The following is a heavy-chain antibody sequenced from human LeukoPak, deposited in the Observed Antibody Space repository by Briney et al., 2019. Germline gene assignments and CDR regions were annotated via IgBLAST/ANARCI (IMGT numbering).Heavy chain of an antibody. D-gene: IGHD6-13*01. Sequence: GGSLRLSCAASGFTFSTYSMTWVRQAPGKGLEWVSSFTSRSRSIYYADSVKGRFTISRDNSKNTLYLQMNSLRAEDTAVYYCAKDLIAAAGGFDYWGQGTLVTVSS. V-gene: IGHV3-21*01. CDR2: FTSRSRSI. CDR1: GFTFSTYS. CDR3: AKDLIAAAGGFDY. J-gene: IGHJ4*02.